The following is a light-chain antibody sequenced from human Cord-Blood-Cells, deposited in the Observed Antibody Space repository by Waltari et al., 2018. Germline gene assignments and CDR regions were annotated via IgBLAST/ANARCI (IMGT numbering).Light chain of an antibody. J-gene: IGKJ3*01. CDR1: QSISSY. Sequence: DIQMTQSPSSLSASVGDRVTITCRASQSISSYLNWYQQKPGKAPKLLIYAASSLQSGVPSRCRGSGSGTDFTLTISSLQPEDFATYYCQQSYSTLTCGPGTKVDIK. CDR3: QQSYSTLT. V-gene: IGKV1-39*01. CDR2: AAS.